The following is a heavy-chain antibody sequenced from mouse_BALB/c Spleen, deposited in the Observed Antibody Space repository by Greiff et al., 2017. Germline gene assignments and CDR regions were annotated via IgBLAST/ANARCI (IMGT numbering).Heavy chain of an antibody. CDR2: ISSGGSYT. J-gene: IGHJ4*01. V-gene: IGHV5-6*01. D-gene: IGHD3-3*01. Sequence: EVKLVESGGDLVKPGGSLKLSCAASGFTFSSYGMSWVRQTPDKRLEWVATISSGGSYTYYPDSVKGRFTISRDNAKNTLYLQMSSLKSEDTAMYYCARPLGQDPYAMDYWGQGTSVTVSS. CDR3: ARPLGQDPYAMDY. CDR1: GFTFSSYG.